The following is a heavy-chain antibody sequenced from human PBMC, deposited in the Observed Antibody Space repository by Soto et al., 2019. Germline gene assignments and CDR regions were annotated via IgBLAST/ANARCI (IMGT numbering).Heavy chain of an antibody. CDR1: GGTFSSYA. Sequence: GASVKVSCKASGGTFSSYAISWVRQAPGQGLEWTGGIIPIFGTANYAQKFQGRVTITADESTSTAYMELSSLRSEDTAVYYCAREGGYPGGLSFDYWGQGTLVTVSS. J-gene: IGHJ4*02. V-gene: IGHV1-69*13. D-gene: IGHD5-12*01. CDR3: AREGGYPGGLSFDY. CDR2: IIPIFGTA.